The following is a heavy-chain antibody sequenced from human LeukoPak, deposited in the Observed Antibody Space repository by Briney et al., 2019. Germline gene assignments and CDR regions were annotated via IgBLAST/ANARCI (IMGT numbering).Heavy chain of an antibody. V-gene: IGHV3-30*02. J-gene: IGHJ4*02. Sequence: GGSLRLSCAASGFTFSSYGMHWVRQAPGKGLEWVAFIRYDGSNKYYADSVKGRFTISRDNSKNTLYLQMNSLRAEDTAVYYSAIGGYSSSWYYFDYWGQGTLVTVSS. CDR3: AIGGYSSSWYYFDY. CDR1: GFTFSSYG. CDR2: IRYDGSNK. D-gene: IGHD6-13*01.